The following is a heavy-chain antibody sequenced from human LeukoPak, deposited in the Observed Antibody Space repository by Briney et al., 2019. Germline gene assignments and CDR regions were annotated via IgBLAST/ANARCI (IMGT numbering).Heavy chain of an antibody. CDR2: INQDGSEK. CDR1: GFTFSNSG. D-gene: IGHD2/OR15-2a*01. V-gene: IGHV3-7*02. J-gene: IGHJ4*02. Sequence: PGGSLRLSCAASGFTFSNSGMSWVRRAPGKGLEWVANINQDGSEKNCVDSVKGRFTISRDNSKNTLYLQMNSLRAEDTAVYYCAKKDNGNYFNFDYWGQGTLVTVSS. CDR3: AKKDNGNYFNFDY.